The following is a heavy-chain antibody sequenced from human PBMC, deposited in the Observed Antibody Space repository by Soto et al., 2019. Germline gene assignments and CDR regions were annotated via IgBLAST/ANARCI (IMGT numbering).Heavy chain of an antibody. CDR2: IASAGDT. CDR1: GFMFSGYD. J-gene: IGHJ6*02. Sequence: EVQLVESGGGLVQPGGSLRLSCAASGFMFSGYDMHWVRQVSGKGLEWVSVIASAGDTYYSGSVKGRFTISREDDKNSLYRKMNSLRAGDTAVYYCARGGVYDDLDYYYGMDVWGQGTTVTVSS. V-gene: IGHV3-13*04. D-gene: IGHD3-3*01. CDR3: ARGGVYDDLDYYYGMDV.